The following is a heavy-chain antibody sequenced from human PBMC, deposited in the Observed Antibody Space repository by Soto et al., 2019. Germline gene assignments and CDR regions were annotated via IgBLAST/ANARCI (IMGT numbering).Heavy chain of an antibody. Sequence: PGGSLILSCAASGFTFSSYAMSWVRQAPGKGQEWVSAISGSGGSTYYADSVKGRFTISRDNSKNTLYLQMNCLRAEDTAVYYCAKTEYCSSTSCYPFDYWGQGTLVTVSS. J-gene: IGHJ4*02. CDR3: AKTEYCSSTSCYPFDY. V-gene: IGHV3-23*01. D-gene: IGHD2-2*01. CDR1: GFTFSSYA. CDR2: ISGSGGST.